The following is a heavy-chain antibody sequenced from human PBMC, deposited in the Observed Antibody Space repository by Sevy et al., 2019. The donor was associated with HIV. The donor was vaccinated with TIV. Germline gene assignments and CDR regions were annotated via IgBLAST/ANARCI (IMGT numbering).Heavy chain of an antibody. CDR2: ISDSGGST. CDR3: AKDRVSGTYYTGDFDY. V-gene: IGHV3-23*01. J-gene: IGHJ4*02. Sequence: GGSLRLSCATSGFTFTSYTMNWVRQAPGKGLEWVSVISDSGGSTYYADSVKGRFTISRDKSKNTLYLEMNSLRAEDTAVYYCAKDRVSGTYYTGDFDYWGQGTLVTVSS. D-gene: IGHD3-10*01. CDR1: GFTFTSYT.